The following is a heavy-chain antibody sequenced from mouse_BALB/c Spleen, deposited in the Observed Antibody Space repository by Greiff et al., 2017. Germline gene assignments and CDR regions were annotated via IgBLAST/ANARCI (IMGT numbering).Heavy chain of an antibody. Sequence: QVHVKQSGAELVKPGASVKLSCKASGYTFTSYYMYWVKQRPGQGLEWIGEINPSNGGTNFNEKFKSKATLTVDKSSSTAYMQLSSLTSEDSAVYYCTNLYFDYWGQGTTLTVSS. CDR1: GYTFTSYY. V-gene: IGHV1S81*02. CDR3: TNLYFDY. J-gene: IGHJ2*01. CDR2: INPSNGGT.